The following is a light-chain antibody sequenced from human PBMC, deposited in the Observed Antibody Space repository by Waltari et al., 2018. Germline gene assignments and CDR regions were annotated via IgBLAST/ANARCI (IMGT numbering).Light chain of an antibody. J-gene: IGLJ2*01. CDR3: GTWDSSLTAGHVV. CDR2: DKD. CDR1: SSNIGNNY. Sequence: QSVLTQPPSVSAAPGQKVTISCAGSSSNIGNNYVSWYQQLPGTAPKVLIYDKDHRPPGVPDRFSGSKSGTSATLGITGLQTGDEADDYCGTWDSSLTAGHVVFGGGTKLTVL. V-gene: IGLV1-51*01.